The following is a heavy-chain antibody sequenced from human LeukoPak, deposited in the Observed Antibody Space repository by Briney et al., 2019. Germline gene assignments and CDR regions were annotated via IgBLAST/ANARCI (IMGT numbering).Heavy chain of an antibody. D-gene: IGHD1-26*01. V-gene: IGHV1-69*13. CDR3: ARDYSGEWEQLTGWWFDP. Sequence: ASVKVSCKASGGTFISYAISWVRQAPGQGLEWMGGIIPIFGTANYAQKFQGRVTITADESTSTAYMELSSLRSEDTAVYYCARDYSGEWEQLTGWWFDPWGQGTLVIVSS. CDR1: GGTFISYA. J-gene: IGHJ5*02. CDR2: IIPIFGTA.